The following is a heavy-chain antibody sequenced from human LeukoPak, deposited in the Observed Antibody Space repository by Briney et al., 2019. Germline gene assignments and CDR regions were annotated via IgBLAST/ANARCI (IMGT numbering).Heavy chain of an antibody. J-gene: IGHJ4*02. CDR1: GGSISSSSYY. V-gene: IGHV3-11*04. CDR2: ISSSSSTI. Sequence: LSLTCTVSGGSISSSSYYWGWIRQPPGKGLEWVSYISSSSSTIYYADSVKGRFTISRDNAKNSLYLQMNSLRAEDTAVYYCARVSYSYGYFDYWGQGTLVTVSS. D-gene: IGHD5-18*01. CDR3: ARVSYSYGYFDY.